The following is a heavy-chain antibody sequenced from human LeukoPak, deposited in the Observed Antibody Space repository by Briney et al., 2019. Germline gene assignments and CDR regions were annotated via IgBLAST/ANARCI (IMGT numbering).Heavy chain of an antibody. V-gene: IGHV3-7*01. CDR1: GFSFNSYW. J-gene: IGHJ4*02. D-gene: IGHD5-12*01. CDR2: IKQDGNEK. Sequence: GGSLRLSCAASGFSFNSYWMSWIRQAPGKGLEWVACIKQDGNEKYHVDSVKGRFTISRDNAKNSLYLQMNSLRAEDTAVYYCARDLGSGFDLGDYWGQGTLATVSS. CDR3: ARDLGSGFDLGDY.